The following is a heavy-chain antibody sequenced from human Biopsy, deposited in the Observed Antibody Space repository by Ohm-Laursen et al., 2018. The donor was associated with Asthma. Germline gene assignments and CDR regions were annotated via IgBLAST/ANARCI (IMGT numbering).Heavy chain of an antibody. V-gene: IGHV1-18*01. Sequence: ASVKASRKIAGYTFNSAGITWARQPPGQGLEWMGWISVYNGNTKVAQKLQDRVTMITDTSTSTAYMELRSLRSADTAVYFCARAVDYSHYYGIDVWGQGTTVTVS. CDR3: ARAVDYSHYYGIDV. J-gene: IGHJ6*02. CDR2: ISVYNGNT. D-gene: IGHD3-10*01. CDR1: GYTFNSAG.